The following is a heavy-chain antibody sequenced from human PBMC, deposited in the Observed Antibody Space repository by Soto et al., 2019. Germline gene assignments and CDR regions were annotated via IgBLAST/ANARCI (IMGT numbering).Heavy chain of an antibody. CDR1: GYSVIIGDYG. J-gene: IGHJ5*02. D-gene: IGHD2-15*01. Sequence: SSTXSLTCSVSGYSVIIGDYGLSGIRQPPGKGLDWIGHVYFSGSTNYIPSLKSRLTMSLDTAKNQFSLKLNSVTAADTAVYYCARIKVEKYIIHWSETWGPGTQVTV. V-gene: IGHV4-61*08. CDR2: VYFSGST. CDR3: ARIKVEKYIIHWSET.